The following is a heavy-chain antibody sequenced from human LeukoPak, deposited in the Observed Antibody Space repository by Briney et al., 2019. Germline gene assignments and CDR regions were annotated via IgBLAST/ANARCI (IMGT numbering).Heavy chain of an antibody. D-gene: IGHD1/OR15-1a*01. V-gene: IGHV3-7*01. CDR1: GFTFTTYY. CDR3: ARENWTNDF. J-gene: IGHJ4*02. Sequence: GGSLRLSCAASGFTFTTYYMTWVRQAPGKGLEWVANINQDGGTKYYVDSVKGRSTISRDNAINSVFLQMNSLRAEDTAVYYCARENWTNDFWGQGTLVTVSS. CDR2: INQDGGTK.